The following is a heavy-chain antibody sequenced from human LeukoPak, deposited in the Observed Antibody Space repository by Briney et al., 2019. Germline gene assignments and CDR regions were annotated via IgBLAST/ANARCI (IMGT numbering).Heavy chain of an antibody. CDR1: GYTFTDYY. CDR3: ATLSSGSLVPYYFDY. D-gene: IGHD1-26*01. V-gene: IGHV1-69-2*01. CDR2: VDPEDGET. Sequence: ASVKVSCKVSGYTFTDYYMRWVQQAPGKGLEWMGLVDPEDGETIYAEKFQGRVTITADTSTDTAYMKLSSLRSEDTAVYYCATLSSGSLVPYYFDYWGQGTLVTVSS. J-gene: IGHJ4*02.